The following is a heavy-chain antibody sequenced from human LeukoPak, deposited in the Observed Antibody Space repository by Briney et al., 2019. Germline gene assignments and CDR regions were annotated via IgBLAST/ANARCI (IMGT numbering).Heavy chain of an antibody. D-gene: IGHD3-3*01. J-gene: IGHJ4*02. CDR2: ISASGAST. Sequence: PGGSLRLSCAASGFTFSTYGMGWVRQAPGKGLEWVSGISASGASTYNAESVRGRFTISRDNSKNMLYLQMNSLRVDDTAVYYCAKGVEWLVAGLIDDWGQGTLVSVSS. V-gene: IGHV3-23*01. CDR1: GFTFSTYG. CDR3: AKGVEWLVAGLIDD.